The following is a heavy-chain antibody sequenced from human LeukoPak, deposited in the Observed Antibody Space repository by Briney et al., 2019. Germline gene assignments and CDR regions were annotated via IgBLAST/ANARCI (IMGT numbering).Heavy chain of an antibody. CDR3: ARQEQDTAMVTQLDP. J-gene: IGHJ5*02. V-gene: IGHV4-39*01. CDR1: GDSISGYY. CDR2: IYYSGST. Sequence: SETLSLTCTVSGDSISGYYWGWIRQPPGKGLEWIGSIYYSGSTYYNPSLKSRVTISVDTSKNQFSLKLSSVTAADTAVYYCARQEQDTAMVTQLDPWGQGTLVTVSS. D-gene: IGHD5-18*01.